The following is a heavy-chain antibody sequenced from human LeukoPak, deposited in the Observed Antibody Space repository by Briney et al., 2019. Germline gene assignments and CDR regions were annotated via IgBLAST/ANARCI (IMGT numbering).Heavy chain of an antibody. CDR2: ISPYTGNT. V-gene: IGHV1-18*01. CDR1: GYTFTSYG. J-gene: IGHJ6*03. D-gene: IGHD5-24*01. CDR3: ARKDGLDYMDV. Sequence: ASVKVSCKASGYTFTSYGISWVRQAPGQGLEWMGWISPYTGNTNYAQNLQGRVTIATDTSTSTAYMELRRLISDDTAVYYCARKDGLDYMDVWGKGTTVIVSS.